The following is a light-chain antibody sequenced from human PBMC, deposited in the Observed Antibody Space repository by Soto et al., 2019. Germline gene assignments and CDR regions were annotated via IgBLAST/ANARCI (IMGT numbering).Light chain of an antibody. CDR3: QQYHNWPPIT. CDR2: GAS. CDR1: QSVSSSY. V-gene: IGKV3-20*01. J-gene: IGKJ5*01. Sequence: EIVLTQSPGTLSLSPGERATLSCRASQSVSSSYLAWYRQKPGQAPRLLIYGASSRATGIPDRFSGSGSGTDFTLTISSLQSEDSAVYYCQQYHNWPPITFGQGTRLEIK.